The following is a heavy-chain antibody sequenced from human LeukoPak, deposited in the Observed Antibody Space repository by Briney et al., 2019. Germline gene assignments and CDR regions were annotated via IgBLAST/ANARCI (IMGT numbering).Heavy chain of an antibody. D-gene: IGHD3-16*02. CDR1: GFTFSSYA. CDR2: ISGSGGST. J-gene: IGHJ4*02. Sequence: PGGSLRLSGAASGFTFSSYAMSWVRQAPGKGLEWVSAISGSGGSTYYADSVKGRFTISRDNSKNTLYLQMNSLRAEDTAVYYCAKDDSYYDYVWGSYRSSPFYWGQGTLVTVSS. V-gene: IGHV3-23*01. CDR3: AKDDSYYDYVWGSYRSSPFY.